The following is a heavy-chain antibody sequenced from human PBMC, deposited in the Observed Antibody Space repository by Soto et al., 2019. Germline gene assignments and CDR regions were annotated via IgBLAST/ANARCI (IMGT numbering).Heavy chain of an antibody. J-gene: IGHJ4*02. CDR1: GGTFSTYA. V-gene: IGHV1-69*12. CDR2: IIPMFGTA. CDR3: ASGIQLWLRRINNGYSG. D-gene: IGHD5-18*01. Sequence: QVQLVQSGAEVKKPESSVKVSCKAPGGTFSTYAISWVRQAPGQGLEWMGGIIPMFGTANYAQRLQDRVTITADESTNTVYMELSSLRSEGTAVYFCASGIQLWLRRINNGYSGWGQGTLVTVSS.